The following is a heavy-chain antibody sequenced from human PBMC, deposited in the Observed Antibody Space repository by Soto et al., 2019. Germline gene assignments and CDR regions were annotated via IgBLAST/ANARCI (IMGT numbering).Heavy chain of an antibody. CDR1: GGSISSRGYY. Sequence: QLQLQESCQGLVKPSETLSLTCTVSGGSISSRGYYWGWIRQPPGKGLEWIGTIYYSGSTYYNPSLKSRVTISVDTSKNQFSLKLSSVTAADTAVYYCATSNWFDPWGQGTLVTVSS. V-gene: IGHV4-39*01. CDR3: ATSNWFDP. J-gene: IGHJ5*02. CDR2: IYYSGST.